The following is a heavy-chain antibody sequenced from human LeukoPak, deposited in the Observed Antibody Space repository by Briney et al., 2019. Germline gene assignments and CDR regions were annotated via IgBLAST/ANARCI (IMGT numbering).Heavy chain of an antibody. CDR2: IIPILGIA. CDR3: AGDATYYYDSSGYFLNDAFDI. V-gene: IGHV1-69*04. J-gene: IGHJ3*02. CDR1: GGTFSSYA. D-gene: IGHD3-22*01. Sequence: SVKVSCKASGGTFSSYAISWERQAPGQGLEWMGRIIPILGIANYAQKFQGRVTITADKSTSTAYMELSSLRSEDTAVYYCAGDATYYYDSSGYFLNDAFDIWGQGTMVTVSS.